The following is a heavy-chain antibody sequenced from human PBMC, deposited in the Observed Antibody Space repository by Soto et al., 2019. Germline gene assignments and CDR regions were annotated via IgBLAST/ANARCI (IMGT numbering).Heavy chain of an antibody. Sequence: SETLSLTCTVSGGSISSGDYNWRRIRQPPGKGLGWSGYINYSGSTCCNPSLKSRVTICVDTSKNQVSLKLGSVTAADTAVYYCARTNVLLWFGELGEHYYGMDVWVQATTVT. CDR2: INYSGST. CDR1: GGSISSGDYN. CDR3: ARTNVLLWFGELGEHYYGMDV. V-gene: IGHV4-30-4*01. J-gene: IGHJ6*02. D-gene: IGHD3-10*01.